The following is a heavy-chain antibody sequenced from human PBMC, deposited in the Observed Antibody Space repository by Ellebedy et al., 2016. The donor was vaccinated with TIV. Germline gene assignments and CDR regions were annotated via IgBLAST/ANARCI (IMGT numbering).Heavy chain of an antibody. CDR2: IHYTGTT. V-gene: IGHV4-59*08. J-gene: IGHJ6*02. CDR3: ARLAMLARLQNYGYHSMDV. Sequence: SETLSLTCTVSGGSMSNNYWSWVRQAPGEGLEWIGYIHYTGTTNFDPSLKSRLTMSVDTSKNQFSLKVTSVTAADTAVYYCARLAMLARLQNYGYHSMDVWGQGTTDIVSS. CDR1: GGSMSNNY. D-gene: IGHD3-10*01.